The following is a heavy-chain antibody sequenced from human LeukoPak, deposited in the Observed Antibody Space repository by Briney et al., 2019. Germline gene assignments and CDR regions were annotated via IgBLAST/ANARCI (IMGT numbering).Heavy chain of an antibody. V-gene: IGHV3-66*01. CDR3: ARGWGSFDY. D-gene: IGHD7-27*01. Sequence: QAGGSLRLSCAASAFTVSSSYLGWVRQAPGKGLEWVSVIYSGGSTYYADSVKGRFTISRDNSKNTLYLQMNSLRAEDTAVYYCARGWGSFDYWGQGALVTVSS. CDR2: IYSGGST. J-gene: IGHJ4*02. CDR1: AFTVSSSY.